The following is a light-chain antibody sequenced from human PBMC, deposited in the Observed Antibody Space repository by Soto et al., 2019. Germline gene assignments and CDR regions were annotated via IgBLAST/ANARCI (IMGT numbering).Light chain of an antibody. V-gene: IGKV4-1*01. J-gene: IGKJ1*01. Sequence: DIVMTQYPDSLAVSLGERATINCKSSQSVLYSSNNKNYLAWYQQKPGQPPKLLIYWASTRESGVPDRFSGSGSGTDFTLTISSLQAEDVAVYYCQQYYTTPPTIGQGTKVEIK. CDR1: QSVLYSSNNKNY. CDR3: QQYYTTPPT. CDR2: WAS.